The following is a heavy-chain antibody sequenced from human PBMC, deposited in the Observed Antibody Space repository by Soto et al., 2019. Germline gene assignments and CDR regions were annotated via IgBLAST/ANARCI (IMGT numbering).Heavy chain of an antibody. D-gene: IGHD2-21*01. CDR3: ARGRGYCGGTNCYLDY. J-gene: IGHJ4*02. CDR1: GFTFSSYD. V-gene: IGHV3-13*01. CDR2: IGTAGDT. Sequence: HPGGSLRLSCAASGFTFSSYDMHWVRQATGKGLEWVSAIGTAGDTYYPGSVKGRFTISRENAKNSLYLQMNSLRDDDTAVYYCARGRGYCGGTNCYLDYWGQGA.